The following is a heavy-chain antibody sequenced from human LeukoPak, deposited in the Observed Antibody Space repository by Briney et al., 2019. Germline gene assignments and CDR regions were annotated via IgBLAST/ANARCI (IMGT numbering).Heavy chain of an antibody. CDR3: ARDLSVGKDIVVVPAAIHGPDY. Sequence: GGSLRLSCAASGFTFSSYDMHWVRQATGKGLEWVSAIGTAGDTYYPGSVKGRFTISRENAKNSLYLQMNSLRAGDTVVYYCARDLSVGKDIVVVPAAIHGPDYWGQGTLVTVSS. V-gene: IGHV3-13*01. J-gene: IGHJ4*02. D-gene: IGHD2-2*02. CDR1: GFTFSSYD. CDR2: IGTAGDT.